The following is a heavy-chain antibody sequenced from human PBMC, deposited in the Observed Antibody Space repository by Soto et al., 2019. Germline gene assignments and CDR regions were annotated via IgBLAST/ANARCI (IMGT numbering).Heavy chain of an antibody. CDR2: IYHTGTT. J-gene: IGHJ5*02. Sequence: SETLSLTCAVSGDSITSIYHWALLRQTPGRGLEWVASIYHTGTTYYNPSLKSRVTISVDTSKNQLSLNLRSLTAADSAVYYCAKTANVGYYYPFGQRNPLTVSS. CDR1: GDSITSIYH. CDR3: AKTANVGYYYP. V-gene: IGHV4-38-2*01. D-gene: IGHD3-22*01.